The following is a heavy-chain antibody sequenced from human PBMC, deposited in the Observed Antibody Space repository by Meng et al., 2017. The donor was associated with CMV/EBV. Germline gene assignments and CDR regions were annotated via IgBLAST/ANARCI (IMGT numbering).Heavy chain of an antibody. J-gene: IGHJ5*02. V-gene: IGHV3-33*06. CDR1: GFPFRSYG. CDR3: AKTDL. CDR2: IWYDGSNK. Sequence: PGRFPSLSCAASGFPFRSYGMHWFRRAPGKGLEWVAVIWYDGSNKYYADSVKGRFTISRDNSKNTLYLQMNSLRAEDTAVYYCAKTDLWGQGTLVTVSS.